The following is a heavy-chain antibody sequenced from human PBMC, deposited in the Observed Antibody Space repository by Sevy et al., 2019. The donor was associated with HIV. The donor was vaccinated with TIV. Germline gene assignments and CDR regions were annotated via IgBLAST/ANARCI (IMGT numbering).Heavy chain of an antibody. Sequence: SETLSLTCTVSGGSISTYYWSWIRQPAGKGLEWIGRIYTSGSTNYNPSLKSRVTMSVDTSKNQFSLKLSSVTAADTAVYYCATSTYIGYDYYFHYWGQGILVTVSS. CDR3: ATSTYIGYDYYFHY. CDR2: IYTSGST. CDR1: GGSISTYY. V-gene: IGHV4-4*07. D-gene: IGHD5-12*01. J-gene: IGHJ4*02.